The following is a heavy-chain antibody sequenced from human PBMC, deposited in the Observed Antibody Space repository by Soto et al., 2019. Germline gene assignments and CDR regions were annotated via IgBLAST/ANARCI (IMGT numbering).Heavy chain of an antibody. Sequence: SETLSLPCAVFGDSISSDKWWSCVRQPTGKGLEWIGEIHHSGNSNYNPSLKSRVIISVDKSKNQFSLKLSSVTDADTAVYYCARDGVSSTEYTWNYGTYFDYWGQGALVTVSS. CDR2: IHHSGNS. D-gene: IGHD1-7*01. CDR3: ARDGVSSTEYTWNYGTYFDY. V-gene: IGHV4-4*02. J-gene: IGHJ4*02. CDR1: GDSISSDKW.